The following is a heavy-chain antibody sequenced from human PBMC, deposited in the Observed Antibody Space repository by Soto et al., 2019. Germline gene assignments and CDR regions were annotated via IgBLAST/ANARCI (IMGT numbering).Heavy chain of an antibody. Sequence: QVQLQESGPGLVKPSQTLSLTCTVSGGSISSGGYYWSWIRQHPGKGLEWIGYIYYSGSTYYHQSLQMXXTXSXXTSKNQFSLKLSSVTAADSAVHHRARVSYYYGMDVWGQGTTVTVSS. V-gene: IGHV4-31*03. CDR2: IYYSGST. J-gene: IGHJ6*02. CDR1: GGSISSGGYY. CDR3: ARVSYYYGMDV.